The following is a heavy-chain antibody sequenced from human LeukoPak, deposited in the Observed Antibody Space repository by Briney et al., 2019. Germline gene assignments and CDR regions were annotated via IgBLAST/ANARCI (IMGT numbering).Heavy chain of an antibody. CDR3: ARARSYDILTNWFDP. V-gene: IGHV1-8*01. D-gene: IGHD3-9*01. CDR2: MNPNSGNT. Sequence: ASVKVSCKASGYTFTSYDINWVRQATGQGLEWMGWMNPNSGNTGYAQKFQGRVTMTRNTSISTAYMELSSLRSEDTAVYYCARARSYDILTNWFDPWGQGTLVTVSS. CDR1: GYTFTSYD. J-gene: IGHJ5*02.